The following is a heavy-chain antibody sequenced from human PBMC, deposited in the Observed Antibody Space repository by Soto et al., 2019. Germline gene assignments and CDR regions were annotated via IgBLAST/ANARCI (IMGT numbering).Heavy chain of an antibody. CDR1: GFPFSDAW. Sequence: PGVSLILSCAASGFPFSDAWINWVRQAPGKGLEWFGRIKSKIHGGTTDFAAPVRGRFAISRDDSKNMVFTQMNSLKTEHNAVYYCTTDSNTNLTVVPFDYWGHAPLVTVSS. CDR2: IKSKIHGGTT. J-gene: IGHJ4*01. V-gene: IGHV3-15*07. CDR3: TTDSNTNLTVVPFDY. D-gene: IGHD2-8*01.